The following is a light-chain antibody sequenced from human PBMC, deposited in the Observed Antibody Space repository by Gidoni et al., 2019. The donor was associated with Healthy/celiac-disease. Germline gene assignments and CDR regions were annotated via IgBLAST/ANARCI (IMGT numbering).Light chain of an antibody. V-gene: IGKV1-5*03. CDR1: QSISSW. CDR3: QQYNSFL. CDR2: KAS. J-gene: IGKJ3*01. Sequence: DIQMTQSPSTLSASVGDRVTITCRASQSISSWLDWYQQKPGKAPKLLIYKASSLESGVPSRFSGSGSGTEFTLTISSLQPDDFATYYCQQYNSFLFGPGTKVDIK.